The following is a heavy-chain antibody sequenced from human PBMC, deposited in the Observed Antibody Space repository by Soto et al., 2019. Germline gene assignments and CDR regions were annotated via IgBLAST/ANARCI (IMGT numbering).Heavy chain of an antibody. V-gene: IGHV3-30*18. J-gene: IGHJ5*02. D-gene: IGHD1-1*01. CDR2: ITNDGSNK. CDR1: GFSFSTYG. Sequence: QVQLVESGGGVVQPGRSLRLSCAASGFSFSTYGMHWVRQAPGKGLEWVAVITNDGSNKYYADSVKGRITISRDNSKHTLYLQVNSLRAEDTAVYYCAKGYNGNWFDPWGQGTLVTVSS. CDR3: AKGYNGNWFDP.